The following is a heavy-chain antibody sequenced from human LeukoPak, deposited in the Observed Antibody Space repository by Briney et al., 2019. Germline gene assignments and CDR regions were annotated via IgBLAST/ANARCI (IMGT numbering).Heavy chain of an antibody. CDR1: GYTFTGYY. CDR2: INPNSGGT. CDR3: ARGVRGSSSWYANDY. Sequence: GASVKVSCKASGYTFTGYYMHWVRQAPGQGLEWMGWINPNSGGTNYAQKFQGRVTMTRDTSISTAYMELSRLRSDDTAVYYCARGVRGSSSWYANDYWGQGTLVTVSS. V-gene: IGHV1-2*02. D-gene: IGHD6-13*01. J-gene: IGHJ4*02.